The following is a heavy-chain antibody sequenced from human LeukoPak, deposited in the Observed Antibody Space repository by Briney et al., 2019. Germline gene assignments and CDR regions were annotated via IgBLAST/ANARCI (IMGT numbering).Heavy chain of an antibody. CDR1: GFTFSDYS. CDR3: ARASYYDLSGYYGSFDY. V-gene: IGHV3-21*01. CDR2: LTSGTGYI. D-gene: IGHD3-22*01. J-gene: IGHJ4*02. Sequence: GESPRLSCAASGFTFSDYSMNWVRQAPGKGLEWVSSLTSGTGYIYYADSVKGRFTISRDNAKNSLSLQMNSLRAEDTAVYYCARASYYDLSGYYGSFDYWGQGTLVTVSS.